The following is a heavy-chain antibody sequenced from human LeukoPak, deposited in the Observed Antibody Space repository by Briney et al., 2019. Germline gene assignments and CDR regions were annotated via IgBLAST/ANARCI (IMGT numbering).Heavy chain of an antibody. D-gene: IGHD6-13*01. V-gene: IGHV3-21*01. CDR3: ASSNSPYDDY. Sequence: GGCLRLSCAASGFTFSSYSMNWVRQAPGKGLEWVSSISSSSSYIYYADSVKGRFTISRDNAKNSLYLQMNSLRAEDTAAYYCASSNSPYDDYWGQGTLVTVS. CDR2: ISSSSSYI. CDR1: GFTFSSYS. J-gene: IGHJ4*02.